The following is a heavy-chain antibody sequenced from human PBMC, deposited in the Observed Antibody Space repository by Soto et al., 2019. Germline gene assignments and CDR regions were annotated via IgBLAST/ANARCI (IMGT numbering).Heavy chain of an antibody. CDR2: IYYSGST. CDR3: ARLPWSLKPRYYPYYFDY. V-gene: IGHV4-39*01. Sequence: QLQLQESGPGLVKPSETLSLTCTVSGGSISSSSYYWGWIRQPPGKGLEWIGSIYYSGSTYYNPSLKSRVTISVDTSKNQFSLKLSSVTAADPAVYYCARLPWSLKPRYYPYYFDYWGRGTLVTVSS. CDR1: GGSISSSSYY. D-gene: IGHD3-22*01. J-gene: IGHJ4*02.